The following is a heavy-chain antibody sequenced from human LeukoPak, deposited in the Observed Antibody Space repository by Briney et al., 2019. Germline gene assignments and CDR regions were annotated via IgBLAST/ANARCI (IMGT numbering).Heavy chain of an antibody. D-gene: IGHD4-17*01. J-gene: IGHJ4*02. Sequence: PSQTLSLTCTVSGGSISSGDYYWSRIRQPPGKGLEWIGYIYYSGSTYYNPSLKSRVTISVDTSKNQFSLKLSSVTAADTAVYYCARAFLYGDYPFGFDYWGQGTLVTVSS. CDR2: IYYSGST. V-gene: IGHV4-30-4*08. CDR1: GGSISSGDYY. CDR3: ARAFLYGDYPFGFDY.